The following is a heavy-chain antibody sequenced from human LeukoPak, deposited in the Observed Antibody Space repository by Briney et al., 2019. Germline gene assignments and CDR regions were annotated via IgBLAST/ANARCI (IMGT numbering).Heavy chain of an antibody. V-gene: IGHV1-18*01. CDR3: ARDSNDPDWDLDAFDI. D-gene: IGHD3-9*01. CDR2: ISAYNGNT. CDR1: GYTFTSYG. J-gene: IGHJ3*02. Sequence: GASVKVSCKASGYTFTSYGIGWVRQAPGQGLEWMGWISAYNGNTNYAQKLQGRVTMTTDTSTSTAYMELRSLRSDDTAVYYCARDSNDPDWDLDAFDIWGQGTMVTVSS.